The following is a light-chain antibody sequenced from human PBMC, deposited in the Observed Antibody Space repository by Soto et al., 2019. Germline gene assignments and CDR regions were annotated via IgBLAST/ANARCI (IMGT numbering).Light chain of an antibody. CDR1: QSVGRNF. CDR3: QQYASSPLT. V-gene: IGKV3-20*01. Sequence: EIVLTQSPGTLSVSQGERATLSCRASQSVGRNFLAWYQQKPGQAPRLLIYGASTRASGIPDRFSGSGSGTDFTLTISRLEPEDFAVYYCQQYASSPLTFGGGTKVETK. CDR2: GAS. J-gene: IGKJ4*01.